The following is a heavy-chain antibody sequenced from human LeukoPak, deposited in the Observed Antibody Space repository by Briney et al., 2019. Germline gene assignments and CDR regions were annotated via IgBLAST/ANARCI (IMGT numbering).Heavy chain of an antibody. D-gene: IGHD3-22*01. J-gene: IGHJ6*02. V-gene: IGHV4-59*01. Sequence: SETLSLTCTVPGGSISSYYWSWIRQPPGKGLEWIGYIYYSGSTNYNPSLKSRVTISVDTSKNQFSLKLSSVTAADTAVYYCARAPPSYYYDSSGYLRPYYYGMDVWGQGTTVTVSS. CDR3: ARAPPSYYYDSSGYLRPYYYGMDV. CDR1: GGSISSYY. CDR2: IYYSGST.